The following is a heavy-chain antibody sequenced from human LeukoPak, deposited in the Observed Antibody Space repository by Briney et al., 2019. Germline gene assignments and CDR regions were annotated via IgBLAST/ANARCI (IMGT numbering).Heavy chain of an antibody. J-gene: IGHJ6*03. CDR3: ARVRPGGILTGYKEASYYYYYYMDV. CDR2: MNPNSGNT. CDR1: GYTFTSYE. D-gene: IGHD3-9*01. V-gene: IGHV1-8*03. Sequence: ASVKVSCKASGYTFTSYEINWVRQATGQGLEWMGWMNPNSGNTGYAQKFQGRVTISRNTSISTAYMELRSLRSDDTAVYYCARVRPGGILTGYKEASYYYYYYMDVWGKGTTVTISS.